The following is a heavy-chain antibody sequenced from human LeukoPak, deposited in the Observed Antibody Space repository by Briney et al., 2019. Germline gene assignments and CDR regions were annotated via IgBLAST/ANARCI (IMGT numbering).Heavy chain of an antibody. D-gene: IGHD4-11*01. Sequence: PSETLSLTCTVSGGSISSSSYYWGWIRQPPGKGLEWTGSIYYSGSTYYNPSLKSRVTISVDTSKNQFSLKLSSVTAADTAVYYCASFTVTTGYYFDYWGQGTLVTVSS. V-gene: IGHV4-39*01. CDR2: IYYSGST. CDR1: GGSISSSSYY. CDR3: ASFTVTTGYYFDY. J-gene: IGHJ4*02.